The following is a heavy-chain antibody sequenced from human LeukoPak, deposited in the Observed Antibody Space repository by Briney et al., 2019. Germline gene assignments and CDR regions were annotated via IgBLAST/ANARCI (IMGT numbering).Heavy chain of an antibody. D-gene: IGHD2-21*01. J-gene: IGHJ1*01. CDR1: GGTFSNHA. CDR3: ARDSSEFRSLIPH. Sequence: SEKVSCKASGGTFSNHAISWVRQAPGQGLEWMGGIIPIFGTAKYAQKFQGRVTITADESTSTAYMELSSLRSEDTAVYYCARDSSEFRSLIPHWGQGTLVTVSS. V-gene: IGHV1-69*13. CDR2: IIPIFGTA.